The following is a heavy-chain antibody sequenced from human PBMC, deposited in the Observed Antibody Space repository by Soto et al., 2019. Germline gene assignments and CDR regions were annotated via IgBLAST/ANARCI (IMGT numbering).Heavy chain of an antibody. J-gene: IGHJ3*01. V-gene: IGHV1-69*13. CDR2: IIPIFGTA. CDR1: GVTFSSYA. Sequence: ASVKLSCKASGVTFSSYAISWVRQAPGQGLEWMGGIIPIFGTANYAQKFQGRVTITADESTSTAYMELSSLRSEDTAVYYCARLPKPYYYDSSGLYPLWGQGTMVTVSS. D-gene: IGHD3-22*01. CDR3: ARLPKPYYYDSSGLYPL.